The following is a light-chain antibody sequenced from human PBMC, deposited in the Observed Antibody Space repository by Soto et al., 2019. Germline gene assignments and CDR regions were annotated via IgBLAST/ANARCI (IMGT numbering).Light chain of an antibody. Sequence: QSVLTQPASVSGSPGQSITISCTGTSSDVGGYHYVSWYQQHPGKDPKLMIYEVSNRPSGVSNRFSGSKSGNTASLTISGLQAEDEADYYCSSYTRSSTVFGTGTKVTVL. CDR2: EVS. V-gene: IGLV2-14*01. J-gene: IGLJ1*01. CDR3: SSYTRSSTV. CDR1: SSDVGGYHY.